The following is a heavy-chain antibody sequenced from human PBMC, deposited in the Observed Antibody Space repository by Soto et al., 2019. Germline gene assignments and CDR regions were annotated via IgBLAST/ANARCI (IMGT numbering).Heavy chain of an antibody. Sequence: SETLSLTCAVYGGSFSGYYWSWIRQPTGKGREWSGEIYHSGSTNYNPSLKRRVTISVDTSKNQFSLKLSSVTAADTAVYYCARGRPYSGSPTWNGWGQGTTVTVAS. CDR1: GGSFSGYY. J-gene: IGHJ6*02. CDR3: ARGRPYSGSPTWNG. CDR2: IYHSGST. D-gene: IGHD1-26*01. V-gene: IGHV4-34*01.